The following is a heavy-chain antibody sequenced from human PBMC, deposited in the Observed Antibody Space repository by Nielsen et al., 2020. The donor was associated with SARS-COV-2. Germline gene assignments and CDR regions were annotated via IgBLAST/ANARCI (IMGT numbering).Heavy chain of an antibody. CDR2: ISSSGSTI. V-gene: IGHV3-48*03. CDR1: GFTFSSYE. Sequence: GGSLRLSCAASGFTFSSYEMNWVRQAPGKGLEWVSYISSSGSTIYYADSVKGRFTISRDNAKNSLYLQMNSLRAEDTAVYYCARGGRGVEMATIRDEGFDYWGQGTLVTVSS. J-gene: IGHJ4*02. D-gene: IGHD5-24*01. CDR3: ARGGRGVEMATIRDEGFDY.